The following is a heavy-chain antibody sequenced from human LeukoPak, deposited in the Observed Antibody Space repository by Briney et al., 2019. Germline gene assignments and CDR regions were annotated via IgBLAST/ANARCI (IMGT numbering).Heavy chain of an antibody. CDR2: ITNDGSST. J-gene: IGHJ6*02. D-gene: IGHD2/OR15-2a*01. CDR1: GLTFSSHW. Sequence: GGSLRLSCAASGLTFSSHWMHWVRQAPGKGLVWVSRITNDGSSTTYADSVKGRFTISRDDARNTVYLQINSLRAEDTAVYYCARDSTYTMDLWGRGTTVTVSS. CDR3: ARDSTYTMDL. V-gene: IGHV3-74*01.